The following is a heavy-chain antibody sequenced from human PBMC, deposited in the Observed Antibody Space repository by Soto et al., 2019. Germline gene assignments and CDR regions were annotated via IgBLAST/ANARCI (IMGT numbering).Heavy chain of an antibody. D-gene: IGHD5-12*01. V-gene: IGHV1-69*04. CDR3: ARVRGESGYQYYYYGMDV. CDR1: GGTFSSYA. CDR2: ITPILGIT. J-gene: IGHJ6*02. Sequence: SVKVSCKTSGGTFSSYAISWVRQAPGKGLEWMGRITPILGITDYAQKFQGRVTITADTSTRTAYMELSSLRSEDTAVYYCARVRGESGYQYYYYGMDVWGQGTTVTVSS.